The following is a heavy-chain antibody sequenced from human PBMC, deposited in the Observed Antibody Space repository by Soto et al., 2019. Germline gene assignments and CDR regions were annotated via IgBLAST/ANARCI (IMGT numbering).Heavy chain of an antibody. CDR3: ARRTIFGVVTPFYGMDV. CDR2: MNPNSGNT. D-gene: IGHD3-3*01. V-gene: IGHV1-8*01. J-gene: IGHJ6*02. Sequence: ASVKVSCKASGYTFTSYDINWVRQATGQGLEWTGWMNPNSGNTGYAQKFQGRVTMTRNTSISTAYMELSSLRSEDTAVYYCARRTIFGVVTPFYGMDVWGQGTTVTVSS. CDR1: GYTFTSYD.